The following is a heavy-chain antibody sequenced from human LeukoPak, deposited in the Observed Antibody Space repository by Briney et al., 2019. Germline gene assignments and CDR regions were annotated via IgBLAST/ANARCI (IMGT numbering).Heavy chain of an antibody. Sequence: EPGPTPVNPTQTLTLTCTVSGFSLSTSGVGVGWIRQPPGKALEWLALIYRADDKRYRPSLRSKLTVDKDSSKSQVVFTMPDMDHVATATYYCANRVDCSSTSCHPSTFDYWGQGMLVTVSS. J-gene: IGHJ4*02. V-gene: IGHV2-5*02. CDR3: ANRVDCSSTSCHPSTFDY. CDR2: IYRADDK. D-gene: IGHD2-2*01. CDR1: GFSLSTSGVG.